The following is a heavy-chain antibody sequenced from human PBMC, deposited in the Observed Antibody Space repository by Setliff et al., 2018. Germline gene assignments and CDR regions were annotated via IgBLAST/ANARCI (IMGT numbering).Heavy chain of an antibody. D-gene: IGHD5-12*01. CDR1: GGSLSTYY. CDR3: ARGGTFRYFDY. V-gene: IGHV4-59*01. CDR2: VYYNGAA. J-gene: IGHJ4*02. Sequence: SETLSLTCTVSGGSLSTYYWSWIRQSPGRGLEYIGYVYYNGAAGYSPSLKSRVTLSVDTSKNQFSLKLTSVTAADTAVYYCARGGTFRYFDYWGQGTPVTAPQ.